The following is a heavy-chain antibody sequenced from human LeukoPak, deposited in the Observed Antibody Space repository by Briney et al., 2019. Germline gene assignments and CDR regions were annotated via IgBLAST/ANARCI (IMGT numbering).Heavy chain of an antibody. Sequence: GRSLGLSCAASGFTFSSYGMHWVRQAPGKGLEWVAVIWYDGSNKYYADSVKGRFTISRDNSKNTLYLQMNSLRAEDTAVYYCARVAYFDWLPLNPWFDPWGQGTLVTVSS. V-gene: IGHV3-33*01. J-gene: IGHJ5*02. CDR1: GFTFSSYG. D-gene: IGHD3-9*01. CDR3: ARVAYFDWLPLNPWFDP. CDR2: IWYDGSNK.